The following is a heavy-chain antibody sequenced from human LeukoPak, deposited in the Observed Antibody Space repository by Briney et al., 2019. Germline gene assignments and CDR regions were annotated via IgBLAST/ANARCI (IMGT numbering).Heavy chain of an antibody. V-gene: IGHV3-30*02. Sequence: SGGSLRLSCAASGFTFNTYGMHWVRQAPGKGLEWVAFIQNDEIDKFYADSVKGRFTISRDNSKNTLYLQMNSLRAEDTAVYYCASPGKVGATSALDYWGQGTLVTVSS. CDR2: IQNDEIDK. D-gene: IGHD1-26*01. J-gene: IGHJ4*02. CDR1: GFTFNTYG. CDR3: ASPGKVGATSALDY.